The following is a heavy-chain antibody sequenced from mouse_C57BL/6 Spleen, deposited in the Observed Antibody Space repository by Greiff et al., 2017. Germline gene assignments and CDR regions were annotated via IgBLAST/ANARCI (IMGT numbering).Heavy chain of an antibody. CDR2: INYDGSST. CDR1: GFTFSDYY. J-gene: IGHJ1*03. D-gene: IGHD1-1*02. V-gene: IGHV5-16*01. CDR3: ARKVGMGWYFDV. Sequence: EVKLMESEGGLVQPGSSMKLSCTASGFTFSDYYMAWVRQVPEKGLEWVANINYDGSSTYYLDSLKSRFIISRDNAKNILYLQMSSLKSEDTATYYCARKVGMGWYFDVWGTGTTVTVSS.